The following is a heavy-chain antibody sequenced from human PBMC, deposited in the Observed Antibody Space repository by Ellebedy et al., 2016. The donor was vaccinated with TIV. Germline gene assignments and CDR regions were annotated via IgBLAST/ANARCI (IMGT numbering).Heavy chain of an antibody. CDR3: AVVDFC. D-gene: IGHD2-15*01. Sequence: GESLKISCAASGFTFSSYAMSWVRQAPGKGLEWVSAISGSGGSTYYADSVKGRFTISRDTYKNTVNLQMNSLRVEDTAIYYCAVVDFCWGQGTLVTVSS. V-gene: IGHV3-23*01. J-gene: IGHJ4*02. CDR1: GFTFSSYA. CDR2: ISGSGGST.